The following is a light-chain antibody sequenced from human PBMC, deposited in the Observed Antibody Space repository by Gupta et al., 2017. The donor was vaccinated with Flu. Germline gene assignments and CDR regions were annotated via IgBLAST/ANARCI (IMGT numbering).Light chain of an antibody. Sequence: QSALTQPASVSGSPGQSITISCTGTSSDVGCYNFVSWYQQYPGKAPKLLIYEVTNRPSGVSDRFSGSKSGNTASLTISGLQAEDETDYYCASFTTSSTVVFGGGTKLTVL. CDR3: ASFTTSSTVV. V-gene: IGLV2-14*01. J-gene: IGLJ2*01. CDR2: EVT. CDR1: SSDVGCYNF.